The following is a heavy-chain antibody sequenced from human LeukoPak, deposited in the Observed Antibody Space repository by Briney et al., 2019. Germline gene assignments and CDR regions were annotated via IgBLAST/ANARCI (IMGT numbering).Heavy chain of an antibody. V-gene: IGHV4-59*10. CDR1: GGSLSGSY. CDR2: VHTSGST. J-gene: IGHJ4*02. CDR3: ARYLRSGFNY. D-gene: IGHD3-3*01. Sequence: PSETLSLTCDVSGGSLSGSYWSWIRQPAGKGLEWIGRVHTSGSTNYNPSLKSRVILSQDSSKNQFSLKLSSVTAADTAVYYCARYLRSGFNYWGQGTLVTVSS.